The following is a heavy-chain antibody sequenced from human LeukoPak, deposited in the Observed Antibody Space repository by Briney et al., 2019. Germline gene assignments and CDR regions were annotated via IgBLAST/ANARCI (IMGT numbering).Heavy chain of an antibody. D-gene: IGHD3-16*02. CDR2: IYYSGST. CDR1: GGSISSYY. CDR3: ARGRIMITFGGVIAYLDI. J-gene: IGHJ3*02. V-gene: IGHV4-59*01. Sequence: SETLSLTCTVSGGSISSYYWSWIRQPPGKGLEWIGYIYYSGSTNYNPSLKSRVTISVDTSKNQFSLKLSSVTAADTAVYYCARGRIMITFGGVIAYLDIWGQGTMVTVSS.